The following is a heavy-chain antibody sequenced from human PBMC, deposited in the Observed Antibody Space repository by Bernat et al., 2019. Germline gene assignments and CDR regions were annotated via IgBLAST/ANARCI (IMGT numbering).Heavy chain of an antibody. V-gene: IGHV4-39*01. CDR3: ARGSRRYSWFDP. CDR2: FYYTGDT. Sequence: QLQLQESGPGLVKPSETLSLTCPVSGGSISSSSYYWGWIRQAPGKGLEWVGSFYYTGDTYYNPSLHSRVTMSVDTSKNQFSLKLSSVTAADTAVYYCARGSRRYSWFDPWGQGTLVTVSS. CDR1: GGSISSSSYY. J-gene: IGHJ5*02.